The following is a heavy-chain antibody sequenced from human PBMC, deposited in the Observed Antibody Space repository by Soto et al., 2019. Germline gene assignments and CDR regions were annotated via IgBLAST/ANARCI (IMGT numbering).Heavy chain of an antibody. Sequence: QVQLVQSGAEVKKPGSSVKVSCKASGGTFSSHTISWVRQAPGQGLEWMGRIIPILGMTNYAQKLQGRVTITADTSTSTAYMELSSLRSEDTAVYYCARDTASSTYSYYYYVDVWGKGTTVTVSS. D-gene: IGHD2-15*01. J-gene: IGHJ6*03. CDR2: IIPILGMT. V-gene: IGHV1-69*04. CDR1: GGTFSSHT. CDR3: ARDTASSTYSYYYYVDV.